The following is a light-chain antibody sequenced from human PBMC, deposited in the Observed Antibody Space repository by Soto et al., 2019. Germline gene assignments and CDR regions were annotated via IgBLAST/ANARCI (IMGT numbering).Light chain of an antibody. CDR3: QQYASPLST. V-gene: IGKV3-11*01. J-gene: IGKJ1*01. CDR1: QSVNNY. CDR2: DAS. Sequence: IVSTQRPAILSLSNGERAMPSGVSSQSVNNYLAWYQQKPGQAPRLLIYDASNRATGIPARFSGSGSGTDFTLTITSLEPEDFAVYYCQQYASPLSTFGQGTNVDIK.